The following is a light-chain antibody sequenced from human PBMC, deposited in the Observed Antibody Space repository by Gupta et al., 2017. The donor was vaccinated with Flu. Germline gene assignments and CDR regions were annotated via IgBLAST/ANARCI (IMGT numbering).Light chain of an antibody. V-gene: IGKV1-16*02. CDR1: QGIINN. J-gene: IGKJ5*01. Sequence: DIQMTQSPSSLSASVGDRVTITCRASQGIINNLAWFQQKPGKGPKSLIYAASSLQSGVPSKFSGSGSVSGTDFTLTISSLQPEDSATYFCQQYNSYPPTFDQGTRLEIQ. CDR3: QQYNSYPPT. CDR2: AAS.